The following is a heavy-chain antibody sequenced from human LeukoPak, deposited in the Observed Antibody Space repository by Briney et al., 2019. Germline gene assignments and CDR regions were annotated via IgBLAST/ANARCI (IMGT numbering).Heavy chain of an antibody. J-gene: IGHJ4*02. CDR2: VRYDGSNE. D-gene: IGHD5-12*01. CDR3: AKDSNSGYVSVGPNF. CDR1: GFVFSNYG. Sequence: GGSLRLSCAASGFVFSNYGMHWVRQAPGKGLEWVAFVRYDGSNEYYADSVKGRFTISRDNSNNTLYLQMNSLTTEDTGVYSCAKDSNSGYVSVGPNFWGRGTLVTVSS. V-gene: IGHV3-30*02.